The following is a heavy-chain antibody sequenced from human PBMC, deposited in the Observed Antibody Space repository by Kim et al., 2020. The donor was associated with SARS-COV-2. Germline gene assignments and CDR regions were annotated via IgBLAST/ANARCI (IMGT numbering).Heavy chain of an antibody. D-gene: IGHD1-26*01. CDR1: GYTFTTYY. CDR3: ARDKVGARGIFEYYYGMDV. CDR2: INPSGGST. J-gene: IGHJ6*02. V-gene: IGHV1-46*01. Sequence: ASVKVSCKASGYTFTTYYIHWLRQAPGQGLEWLGIINPSGGSTTYGQEFHDKVTLTSDTSTGTVHMEMSSLRSDDTAVYYCARDKVGARGIFEYYYGMDVWGQGTTVTVS.